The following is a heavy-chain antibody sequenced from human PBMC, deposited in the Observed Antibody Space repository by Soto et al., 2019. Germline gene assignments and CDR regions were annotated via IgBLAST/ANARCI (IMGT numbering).Heavy chain of an antibody. D-gene: IGHD1-26*01. CDR2: AFWDGGE. J-gene: IGHJ4*02. Sequence: QITLRESGPSLVKPTETLTLTCTFSGFSLTTTGVGVGWIRQPPGKALEWLAVAFWDGGERYSPSLKSRVTITKDTSKDQVVLTMTNMDPADTATYYCTQVYGSGSWGWYFHSWGQGTLVTVSS. CDR1: GFSLTTTGVG. CDR3: TQVYGSGSWGWYFHS. V-gene: IGHV2-5*02.